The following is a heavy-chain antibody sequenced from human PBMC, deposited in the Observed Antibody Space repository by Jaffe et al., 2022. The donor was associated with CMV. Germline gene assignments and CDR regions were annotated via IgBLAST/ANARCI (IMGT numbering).Heavy chain of an antibody. Sequence: EVQLVESGGGLVKPGRSLRLSCTASGFTFGDYAMSWFRQAPGKGLEWVGFIRSKAYGGTTEYAASVKGRFTISRDDSKSIAYLQMNSLKTEDTAVYYCTRDGAGYYYDSSGYSYFDYWGQGTLVTVSS. CDR3: TRDGAGYYYDSSGYSYFDY. D-gene: IGHD3-22*01. CDR2: IRSKAYGGTT. CDR1: GFTFGDYA. V-gene: IGHV3-49*05. J-gene: IGHJ4*02.